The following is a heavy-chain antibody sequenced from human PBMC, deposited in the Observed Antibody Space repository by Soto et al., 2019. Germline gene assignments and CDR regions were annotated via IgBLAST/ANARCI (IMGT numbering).Heavy chain of an antibody. CDR2: IYYSGST. D-gene: IGHD3-16*01. J-gene: IGHJ5*02. V-gene: IGHV4-31*03. CDR3: AREPRGGNNWFDP. CDR1: GGSISSGGYY. Sequence: PSETLSLTCTVSGGSISSGGYYWSWIRQHPGKGLEWIGYIYYSGSTYYNPSLKSRVTISVDTSKNQFSLKLSSVTAADTAVYYCAREPRGGNNWFDPWGQGTLVTVSS.